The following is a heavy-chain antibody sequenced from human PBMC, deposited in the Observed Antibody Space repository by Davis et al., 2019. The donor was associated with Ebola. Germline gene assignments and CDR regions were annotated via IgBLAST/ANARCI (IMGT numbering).Heavy chain of an antibody. D-gene: IGHD4-17*01. J-gene: IGHJ4*02. CDR2: T. Sequence: TRYSPSFQGQVTISADRSICTAYLQWSSLKASDTAMYYCARQTTVTTDFDYWGQGTLVTVSS. CDR3: ARQTTVTTDFDY. V-gene: IGHV5-51*01.